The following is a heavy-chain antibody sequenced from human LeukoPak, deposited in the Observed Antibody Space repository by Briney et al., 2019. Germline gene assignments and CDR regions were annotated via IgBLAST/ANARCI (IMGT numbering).Heavy chain of an antibody. CDR1: GFTFSSYG. CDR3: ARAPPRRDYFDY. J-gene: IGHJ4*02. V-gene: IGHV3-33*01. CDR2: IWYDGSNK. Sequence: GGSVRLSCGASGFTFSSYGMHWVRQAPGKGLEWVAVIWYDGSNKYYADSVKGRFTISRDNSKNTLYLQMNSLRAEDTAVYYCARAPPRRDYFDYWGQGTLVTVSS.